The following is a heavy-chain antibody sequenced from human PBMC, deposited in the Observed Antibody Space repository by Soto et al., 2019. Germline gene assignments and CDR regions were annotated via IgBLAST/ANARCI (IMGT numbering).Heavy chain of an antibody. CDR1: GYTFNSYG. Sequence: GASVKVSCKASGYTFNSYGLSGVRQAPEQGLEWMGWISAYNGNTNYAQKRQGRVTITTDTSTSTAYMELRSLKTDDTAVYYWARDYGDSCSAPRGWGTLVTVSX. CDR3: ARDYGDSCSAP. D-gene: IGHD4-17*01. CDR2: ISAYNGNT. V-gene: IGHV1-18*01. J-gene: IGHJ5*02.